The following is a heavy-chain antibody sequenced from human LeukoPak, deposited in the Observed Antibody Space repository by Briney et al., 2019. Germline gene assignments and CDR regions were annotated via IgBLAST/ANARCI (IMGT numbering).Heavy chain of an antibody. Sequence: SETLSLTCTVSGGSISSSSYYWGWIRQPPGKGLEWIGSIYYTGTTYYNPSLKSRVTISVDTSKNQFSLKLSSVTAADTAVYYCARPAPSGSYSRFDYWGQGTLVTVFS. V-gene: IGHV4-39*01. D-gene: IGHD1-26*01. J-gene: IGHJ4*02. CDR2: IYYTGTT. CDR1: GGSISSSSYY. CDR3: ARPAPSGSYSRFDY.